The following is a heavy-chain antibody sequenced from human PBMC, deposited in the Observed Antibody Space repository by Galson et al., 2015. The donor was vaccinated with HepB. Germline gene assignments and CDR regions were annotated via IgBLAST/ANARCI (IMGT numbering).Heavy chain of an antibody. CDR2: IWYDGSNK. CDR1: GFTFSSYT. D-gene: IGHD3-9*01. V-gene: IGHV3-33*01. CDR3: VRESGDIFRRPYYFDF. Sequence: SLRLSCAASGFTFSSYTMHWVRQAPGKGLEWVAVIWYDGSNKYYVESVKGRFTISRDNSKNTVYLQMTSLRAEDTAVYYCVRESGDIFRRPYYFDFWGQGTLVTVSS. J-gene: IGHJ4*02.